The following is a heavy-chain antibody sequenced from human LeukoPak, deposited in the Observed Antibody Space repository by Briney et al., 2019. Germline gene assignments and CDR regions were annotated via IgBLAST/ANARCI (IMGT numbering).Heavy chain of an antibody. Sequence: GASVKASCKASGYTFTSYGISWVRQAPGQGLEWMGWISAYNGNTNYAQKLQGRVTMTTDTSTSTAYMELRSLRSDDTAVYYCAREKGTTVTYPDFDYWGQGTLVTVSS. D-gene: IGHD4-11*01. CDR3: AREKGTTVTYPDFDY. CDR1: GYTFTSYG. CDR2: ISAYNGNT. J-gene: IGHJ4*02. V-gene: IGHV1-18*01.